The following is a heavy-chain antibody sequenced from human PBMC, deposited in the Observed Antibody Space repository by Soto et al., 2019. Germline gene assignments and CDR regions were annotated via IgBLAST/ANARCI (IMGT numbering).Heavy chain of an antibody. CDR3: AYSDGGSTLDY. D-gene: IGHD6-13*01. V-gene: IGHV4-39*01. Sequence: QLQLQESGPGLVKPSETLSLTCSVSGGSISSSSYYWGWIRQPPGKGLQWIGTIYYSGSTFYNPSLKSRVTISVDTSKNQFPLKLSSVTAADTAVYYCAYSDGGSTLDYWGQGAVVTVSS. CDR2: IYYSGST. J-gene: IGHJ4*02. CDR1: GGSISSSSYY.